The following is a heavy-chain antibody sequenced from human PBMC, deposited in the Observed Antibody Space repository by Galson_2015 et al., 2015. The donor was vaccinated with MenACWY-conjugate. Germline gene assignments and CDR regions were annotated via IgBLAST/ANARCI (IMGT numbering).Heavy chain of an antibody. J-gene: IGHJ6*02. Sequence: QSGAEVKKPGESLTISCKASGSNFITYWIGWVRQVPGEGLEWVGLISPSDSRIRYSPAFEGRVTISADSAITTAYLQWNNLQASDTAMFYCARHPPGGRGLDVWGQGTTVTVSS. D-gene: IGHD1-26*01. CDR2: ISPSDSRI. V-gene: IGHV5-51*01. CDR3: ARHPPGGRGLDV. CDR1: GSNFITYW.